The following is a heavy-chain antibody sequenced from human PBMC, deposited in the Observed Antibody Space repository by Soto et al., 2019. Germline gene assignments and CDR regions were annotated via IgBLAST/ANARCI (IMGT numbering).Heavy chain of an antibody. D-gene: IGHD1-1*01. V-gene: IGHV4-4*07. CDR3: VRDGTKTLRDWFDP. CDR2: SYATGAT. CDR1: GASIRGFY. J-gene: IGHJ5*02. Sequence: SETLSLTCTVSGASIRGFYWSWIRKSAGEGLEWIWRSYATGATDYNPSLKSRVMMSVDTSKKQFSLKLRSVTAADTAVYYSVRDGTKTLRDWFDPWGQGISVTIS.